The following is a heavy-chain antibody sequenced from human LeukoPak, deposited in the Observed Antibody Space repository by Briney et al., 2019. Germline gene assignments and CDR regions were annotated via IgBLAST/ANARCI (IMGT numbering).Heavy chain of an antibody. CDR2: IHYSGST. CDR1: DISTYY. J-gene: IGHJ3*02. CDR3: AREWSAFDM. Sequence: SETLSLTCTVSDISTYYWSWIRQPPGEGLEWIGYIHYSGSTYHNPSLKSRVTISVDTSKNQFSLRLSSVTAADTAVYYCAREWSAFDMWGQGTMVTVSS. V-gene: IGHV4-59*12. D-gene: IGHD2-8*01.